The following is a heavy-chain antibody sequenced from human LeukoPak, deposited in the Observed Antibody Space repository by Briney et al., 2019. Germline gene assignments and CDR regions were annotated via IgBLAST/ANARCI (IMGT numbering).Heavy chain of an antibody. CDR1: GGTFSSYA. J-gene: IGHJ6*02. D-gene: IGHD1-26*01. CDR2: IIPILGIA. CDR3: ARNIVGATRGYYYYGMDV. V-gene: IGHV1-69*04. Sequence: SVKVSCKASGGTFSSYAIGWVRQAPGQGLEWMGRIIPILGIANYALKFQGRVTITADKSTSTAYMELSSLRSEDTAVYYCARNIVGATRGYYYYGMDVWGQGTTVTVSS.